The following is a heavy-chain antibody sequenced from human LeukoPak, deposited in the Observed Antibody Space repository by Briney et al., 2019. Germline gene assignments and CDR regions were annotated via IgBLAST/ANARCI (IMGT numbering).Heavy chain of an antibody. V-gene: IGHV1-18*01. Sequence: ASVKVSCKASGYDFTSVGITWVRRAPGQGLEWLGWISPYNDNTRYAQKFQGRVAMTTDTSTTTAYMGLRGLRFNDTAVYYCARAGSGSGWYFDYWGQGTLVTVSS. J-gene: IGHJ4*02. CDR2: ISPYNDNT. CDR3: ARAGSGSGWYFDY. CDR1: GYDFTSVG. D-gene: IGHD6-19*01.